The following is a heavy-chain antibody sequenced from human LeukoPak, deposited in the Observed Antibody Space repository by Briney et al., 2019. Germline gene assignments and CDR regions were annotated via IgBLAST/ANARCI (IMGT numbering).Heavy chain of an antibody. J-gene: IGHJ4*02. Sequence: GGSLRLSCAASGFSFSSHAMCWVRQAPGKGLEWVSSIDISGSSTWYADSVRGRFTISRDNSKNTLYLQMDSLRVEDTALYYCANEVRPNDYWGQGTLVTVSS. CDR3: ANEVRPNDY. V-gene: IGHV3-23*05. D-gene: IGHD6-6*01. CDR1: GFSFSSHA. CDR2: IDISGSST.